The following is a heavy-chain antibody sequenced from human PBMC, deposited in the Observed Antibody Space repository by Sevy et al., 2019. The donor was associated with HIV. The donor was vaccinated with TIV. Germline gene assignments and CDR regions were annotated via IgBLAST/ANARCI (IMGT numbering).Heavy chain of an antibody. CDR2: IWYDGSNK. Sequence: GGSLRLSCAASGFTFSSYGMHWVRQAPGKGLERVAVIWYDGSNKYYADSVKGRFTISRDNSKNTLYLQMNSLRAEDTAVYYCAREGAAAGEFDYWGQGTLVTVSS. D-gene: IGHD6-13*01. J-gene: IGHJ4*02. CDR3: AREGAAAGEFDY. CDR1: GFTFSSYG. V-gene: IGHV3-33*01.